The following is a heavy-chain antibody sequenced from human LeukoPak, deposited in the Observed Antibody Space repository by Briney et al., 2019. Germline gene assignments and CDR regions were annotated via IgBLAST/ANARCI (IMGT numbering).Heavy chain of an antibody. Sequence: SETLSLTCTVSGGSISSSSYYWGWIRQPPGKGLEWIGSIYYSGSTYYNPSLKSRVTISVDTSKNQFSLKLSSVTAADTAVYYCARHHENKMAAAGLGVDYWGQGTLVTVSS. CDR2: IYYSGST. CDR1: GGSISSSSYY. D-gene: IGHD6-13*01. J-gene: IGHJ4*02. CDR3: ARHHENKMAAAGLGVDY. V-gene: IGHV4-39*01.